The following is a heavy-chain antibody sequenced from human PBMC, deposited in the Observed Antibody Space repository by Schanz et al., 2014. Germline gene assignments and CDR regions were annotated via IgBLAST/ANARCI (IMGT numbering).Heavy chain of an antibody. CDR3: VTEKRMESGTWAKAFDI. J-gene: IGHJ3*02. Sequence: QLMQSGSEVRKPGASVKVSCKASGYIFGSHGMTWVRQAPGQGLEWMGLINPYDDTIDYAKKFQGRFTMTRDTSTTTVYMELSSLRSDDTAMYYCVTEKRMESGTWAKAFDIWGQGTWVTVSS. V-gene: IGHV1-46*01. CDR2: INPYDDTI. D-gene: IGHD3-3*01. CDR1: GYIFGSHG.